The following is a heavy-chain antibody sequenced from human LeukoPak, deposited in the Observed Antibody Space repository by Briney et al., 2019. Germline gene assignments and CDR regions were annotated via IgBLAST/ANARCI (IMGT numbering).Heavy chain of an antibody. CDR3: ARRGSSGWYSDY. CDR1: GYSISNGYY. CDR2: IYHSGNT. V-gene: IGHV4-38-2*01. D-gene: IGHD6-19*01. J-gene: IGHJ4*02. Sequence: PSETLSLTCAVSGYSISNGYYWGWIRQPPGKGLEWIGSIYHSGNTYYNPSLKSRVTIPVDTSKNQFSLKLTSVTAADTAVYYCARRGSSGWYSDYWGQGALVTVYS.